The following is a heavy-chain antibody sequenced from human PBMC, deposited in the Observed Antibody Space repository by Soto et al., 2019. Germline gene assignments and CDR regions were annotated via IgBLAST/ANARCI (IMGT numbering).Heavy chain of an antibody. CDR2: INPVFGRV. V-gene: IGHV1-69*01. CDR1: GGTFSSRA. CDR3: ANSRGGTFLGYHGMDI. D-gene: IGHD3-16*01. Sequence: QVQLVQSGPEVKKTGTSVKVSCKASGGTFSSRAISWVRQAPGQGLEWMGGINPVFGRVNYAEKFQDRVTITADESTGTVYMDLSSRRSEDTALYYCANSRGGTFLGYHGMDIWGQGTTVSVSS. J-gene: IGHJ6*02.